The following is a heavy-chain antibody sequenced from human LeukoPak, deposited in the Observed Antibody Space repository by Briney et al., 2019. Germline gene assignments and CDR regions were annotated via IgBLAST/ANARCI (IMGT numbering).Heavy chain of an antibody. CDR2: IYYSGST. J-gene: IGHJ4*02. D-gene: IGHD3-22*01. CDR3: ASHYYDSAHFDY. V-gene: IGHV4-59*01. CDR1: GGSISSYY. Sequence: SETLSLTCTVSGGSISSYYWSWIRQPAGKGLEWIGYIYYSGSTNYNPSLKSRVTISVDTSKNQFSLKLSSVTAADTAVYYCASHYYDSAHFDYWGQGTLVTVSS.